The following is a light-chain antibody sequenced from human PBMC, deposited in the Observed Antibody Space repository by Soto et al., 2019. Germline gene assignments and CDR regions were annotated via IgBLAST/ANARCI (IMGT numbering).Light chain of an antibody. Sequence: IVLTQSAGTLSLAPGERATLSCRASQSVSSSYLAWYQQKPGQAPRLLIYGASSRATGIPDRFSGRGSGPAFTLTISRLEPEDFAVYYCQQYGSSPWTFGQGTKVDIK. CDR2: GAS. CDR1: QSVSSSY. CDR3: QQYGSSPWT. J-gene: IGKJ1*01. V-gene: IGKV3-20*01.